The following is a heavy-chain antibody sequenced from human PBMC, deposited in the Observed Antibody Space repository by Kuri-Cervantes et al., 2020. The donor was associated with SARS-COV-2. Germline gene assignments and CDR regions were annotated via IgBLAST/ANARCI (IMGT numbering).Heavy chain of an antibody. Sequence: ASVKVSCKASGYTFTSYAMNWVRQAPGQGLEWMGWINTNTGNPTYAQGFTGRFVFSLDTSVSTAYLQISSLKAEDTAVYYCARVQKPYQLRRLDMDVWGKGTTVTGSS. J-gene: IGHJ6*03. CDR1: GYTFTSYA. D-gene: IGHD2-2*01. CDR2: INTNTGNP. V-gene: IGHV7-4-1*02. CDR3: ARVQKPYQLRRLDMDV.